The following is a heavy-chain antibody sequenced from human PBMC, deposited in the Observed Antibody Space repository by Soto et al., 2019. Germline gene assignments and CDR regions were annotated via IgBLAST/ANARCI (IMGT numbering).Heavy chain of an antibody. CDR2: ISYDGSNK. CDR3: ARPWSYSSSSLAFDI. J-gene: IGHJ3*02. Sequence: GGSLRLSCAASGFTFSSYAMHWVRQAPGKGLEWVAVISYDGSNKYYADSVKGRFTISRDNSKNTLYLQMNSLRAEDTAVYYCARPWSYSSSSLAFDIWGQGTMVTVSS. CDR1: GFTFSSYA. D-gene: IGHD6-6*01. V-gene: IGHV3-30*04.